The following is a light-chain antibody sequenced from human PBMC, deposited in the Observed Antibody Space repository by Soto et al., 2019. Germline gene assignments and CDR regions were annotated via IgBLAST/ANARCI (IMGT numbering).Light chain of an antibody. V-gene: IGLV2-8*01. J-gene: IGLJ2*01. CDR1: SSDVGAYNY. CDR3: SSYTGSDNLV. Sequence: QSVLTQPPSASGSPGQSVTISCTGTSSDVGAYNYVSWYQQHPGKAPKLMIYDVTTRPSGVPDRFSGSKSGNTASLTVSGLQAEDEADYFCSSYTGSDNLVFGGGTKLTV. CDR2: DVT.